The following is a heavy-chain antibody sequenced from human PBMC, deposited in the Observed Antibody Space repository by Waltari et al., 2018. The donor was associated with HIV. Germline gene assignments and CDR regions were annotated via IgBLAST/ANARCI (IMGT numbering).Heavy chain of an antibody. CDR2: IYYSGTT. CDR3: ARFRCSSSSCYGRYAMDV. V-gene: IGHV4-59*01. CDR1: GGSINNYY. Sequence: QIQLQESGPGLVKPSETLSLTCTVSGGSINNYYWSWIRQSPGRGLEWIGYIYYSGTTNYNPSLQSRVTISVDTSKNQFSLKVTSVTAADTAVYYCARFRCSSSSCYGRYAMDVWGQGTTVTVSS. D-gene: IGHD2-2*01. J-gene: IGHJ6*02.